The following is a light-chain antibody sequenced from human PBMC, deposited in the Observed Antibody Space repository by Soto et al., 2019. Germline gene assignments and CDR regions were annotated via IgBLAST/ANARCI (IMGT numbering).Light chain of an antibody. Sequence: QTVVTQEPSFSVSPGGTVTLTCALRSGSVSTSHSPGWFQQTPGQPPRTLIYSTNTRSSGVPDRFSGSILGNKAALTITGAQADDESDYYCVLYMGGGISVFGGGTKLTVL. CDR3: VLYMGGGISV. CDR1: SGSVSTSHS. V-gene: IGLV8-61*01. CDR2: STN. J-gene: IGLJ3*02.